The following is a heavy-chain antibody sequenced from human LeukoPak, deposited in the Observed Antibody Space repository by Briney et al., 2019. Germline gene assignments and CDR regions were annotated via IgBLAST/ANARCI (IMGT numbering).Heavy chain of an antibody. CDR3: ARQESSWLHWFDP. CDR2: IYYSGST. Sequence: SETLSLTCTVSGGSISSSNYYWGWIRQPPGKGLEWIASIYYSGSTYFNPSLKSRVATSVDTSKNQFSLKLSSVTAADTAVYYCARQESSWLHWFDPWGQGTLVTVSS. J-gene: IGHJ5*02. CDR1: GGSISSSNYY. D-gene: IGHD2-15*01. V-gene: IGHV4-39*01.